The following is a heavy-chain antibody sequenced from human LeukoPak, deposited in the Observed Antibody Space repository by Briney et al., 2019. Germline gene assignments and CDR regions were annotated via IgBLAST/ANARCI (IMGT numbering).Heavy chain of an antibody. CDR3: ARGPGVQLWLWD. D-gene: IGHD1-1*01. J-gene: IGHJ4*02. V-gene: IGHV1-2*02. CDR1: GYTFTGHY. CDR2: INPKNAGT. Sequence: ASVKVSCKASGYTFTGHYMHWVRQAPGQGLEWMGWINPKNAGTNFAQRFQGRVTMTRDTSISTVYMELSRLRSDDTALYYCARGPGVQLWLWDWGQGTLVTVSS.